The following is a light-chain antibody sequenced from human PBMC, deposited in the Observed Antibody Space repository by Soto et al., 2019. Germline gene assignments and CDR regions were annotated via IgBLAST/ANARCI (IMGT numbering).Light chain of an antibody. J-gene: IGLJ3*02. CDR2: GLN. CDR3: STWDDSLNAWV. CDR1: SSNIGDRD. Sequence: QSVLTQPPSASGTPGQRVSISCSGSSSNIGDRDVDWYQQVPGTAPKLLIYGLNQRPSGVPDRFSASKSGASASLAISGLRLEDEAVYYCSTWDDSLNAWVFGGGTKVTVL. V-gene: IGLV1-44*01.